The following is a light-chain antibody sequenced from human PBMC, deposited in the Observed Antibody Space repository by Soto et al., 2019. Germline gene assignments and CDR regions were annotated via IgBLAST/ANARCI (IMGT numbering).Light chain of an antibody. CDR3: CSYVGSSTTWV. V-gene: IGLV2-23*02. Sequence: QSVLTQPASVSGSPGQSITISCTGTSSDVGSYNLVSWYQQHPGKAPKLMIYEVSKRPSGVSNRFSGSKSGNTASLTISGLQAEDEADYYCCSYVGSSTTWVFGGGTKVTVL. CDR1: SSDVGSYNL. CDR2: EVS. J-gene: IGLJ3*02.